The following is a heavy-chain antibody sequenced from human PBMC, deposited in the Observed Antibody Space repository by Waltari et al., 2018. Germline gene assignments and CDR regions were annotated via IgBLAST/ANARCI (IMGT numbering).Heavy chain of an antibody. V-gene: IGHV4-31*03. D-gene: IGHD4-17*01. CDR3: ARGKIPTETVTSMSNWFDP. CDR1: PGSITGGAYY. Sequence: QVQLQESGPGLVEPSQTLSLTCTFSPGSITGGAYYWSWIRQYPGKGLEWIGYIYYSGSTYYNPSLKSRVTISLDTSENQFSLKLSSVTAADTAIYYCARGKIPTETVTSMSNWFDPWGQGTLVSVSS. CDR2: IYYSGST. J-gene: IGHJ5*02.